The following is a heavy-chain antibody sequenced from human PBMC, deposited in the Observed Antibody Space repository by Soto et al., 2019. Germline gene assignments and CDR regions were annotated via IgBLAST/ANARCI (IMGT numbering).Heavy chain of an antibody. J-gene: IGHJ4*02. CDR2: ISSSSSYI. V-gene: IGHV3-21*01. CDR3: ARDHRVDGVTCLDY. D-gene: IGHD1-20*01. CDR1: GFTFSSYS. Sequence: GGSLRLSCAASGFTFSSYSMNWVRQAPGKGLEWVSSISSSSSYIYYADSVKGRFTISRDNAKNSLYLQMNSLRAEDTAVYYCARDHRVDGVTCLDYWGQGTLVTVSS.